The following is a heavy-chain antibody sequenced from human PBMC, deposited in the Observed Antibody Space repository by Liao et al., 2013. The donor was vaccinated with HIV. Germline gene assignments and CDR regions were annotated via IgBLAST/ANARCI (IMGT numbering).Heavy chain of an antibody. CDR3: AREDYLWWSRTHYYFDY. J-gene: IGHJ4*02. V-gene: IGHV4-61*02. CDR1: GGSISSGSYY. CDR2: IYTSGST. Sequence: QVQLQESGPGLVKPSQTLSLTCTVSGGSISSGSYYWSWIRQPAGKGLEWIGRIYTSGSTNYNPSLKSRVTISVDTSKNQFSLKLSSVTAADTAVYYCAREDYLWWSRTHYYFDYWGQGTLVTVSS. D-gene: IGHD2-21*01.